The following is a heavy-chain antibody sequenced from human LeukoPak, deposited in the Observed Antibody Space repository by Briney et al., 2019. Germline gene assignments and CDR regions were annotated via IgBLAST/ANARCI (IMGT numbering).Heavy chain of an antibody. D-gene: IGHD3-22*01. J-gene: IGHJ1*01. CDR1: GFTFSSYG. V-gene: IGHV3-30*18. CDR3: AKDPNYYDSSGYSLYFQH. CDR2: ISYDGSNK. Sequence: GGSLRLSCAASGFTFSSYGMHWVRQAPGKGLEWVAVISYDGSNKYYADSVKGRFTISRDNSKNTLYLQMNSLRAEDTAVYYCAKDPNYYDSSGYSLYFQHWGQGTLVTVSS.